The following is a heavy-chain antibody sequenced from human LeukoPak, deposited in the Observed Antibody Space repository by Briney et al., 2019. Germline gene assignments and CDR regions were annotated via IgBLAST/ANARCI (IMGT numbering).Heavy chain of an antibody. V-gene: IGHV3-30*02. CDR3: TKETQYSSSWSTYYHYYYGMDV. CDR2: IRYDGSNK. CDR1: GFTFSSYG. Sequence: GGSLRLSCAASGFTFSSYGMHWVRQAPGKGLEWVAFIRYDGSNKYYADSVKGRFTISRDNSKNTLYLQMNSLRAEDTAVYYCTKETQYSSSWSTYYHYYYGMDVWGQGTTVTVSS. D-gene: IGHD6-13*01. J-gene: IGHJ6*02.